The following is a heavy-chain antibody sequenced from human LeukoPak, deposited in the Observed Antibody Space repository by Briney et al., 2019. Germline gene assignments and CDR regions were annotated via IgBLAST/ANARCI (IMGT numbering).Heavy chain of an antibody. CDR3: AKVQFLGWLSEPFDY. V-gene: IGHV3-23*01. D-gene: IGHD3-3*01. CDR1: GFTFSSYA. J-gene: IGHJ4*02. Sequence: GGSLRLSCAASGFTFSSYAMSWVRQAPGKGLEWVSAISGSGGSTYYADSVKGRFTISRDNSKNTLYLQMNSLRAEDTAIYYFAKVQFLGWLSEPFDYWGQGKLVTVSS. CDR2: ISGSGGST.